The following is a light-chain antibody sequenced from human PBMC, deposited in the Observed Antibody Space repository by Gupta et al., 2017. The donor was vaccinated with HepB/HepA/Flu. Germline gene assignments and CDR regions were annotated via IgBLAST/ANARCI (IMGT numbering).Light chain of an antibody. CDR1: QSISRY. CDR3: QQSLTTPFT. CDR2: STS. Sequence: DIQMTQSPSSLSASVGDRVTITCRASQSISRYLNWYQQKPGKAPKLLVHSTSTLHSGVPSRFSGSGSGTDFILTIGNLQPEDFASYYCQQSLTTPFTFGPGTKVDIK. V-gene: IGKV1-39*01. J-gene: IGKJ3*01.